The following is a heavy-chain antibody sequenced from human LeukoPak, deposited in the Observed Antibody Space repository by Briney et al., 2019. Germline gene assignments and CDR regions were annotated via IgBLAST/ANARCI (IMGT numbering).Heavy chain of an antibody. CDR3: AREGGSGSYYNY. J-gene: IGHJ4*02. CDR2: IYYSGST. CDR1: GGFISSYY. Sequence: SETLSLTCTVSGGFISSYYWSWIRQPPGKGLEWIGYIYYSGSTNYNPSLKSRVTISVDTSKNQFSLKLSSVTAADTAVYYCAREGGSGSYYNYWGQGTLVTASS. V-gene: IGHV4-59*01. D-gene: IGHD3-10*01.